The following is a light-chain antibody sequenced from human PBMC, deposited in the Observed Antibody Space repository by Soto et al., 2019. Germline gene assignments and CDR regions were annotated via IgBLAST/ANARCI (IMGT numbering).Light chain of an antibody. V-gene: IGKV3-20*01. Sequence: EIVLTQSPGTLSLSPGERGTLSCRASQNLGTLYLAWYQQKPGQAPRLLIYGTSIRATGIPDRFSGSGSGTDFTLTITRLEPEDFAVYYCQRFGTSPPWTFGQGTKVDIK. CDR2: GTS. J-gene: IGKJ1*01. CDR1: QNLGTLY. CDR3: QRFGTSPPWT.